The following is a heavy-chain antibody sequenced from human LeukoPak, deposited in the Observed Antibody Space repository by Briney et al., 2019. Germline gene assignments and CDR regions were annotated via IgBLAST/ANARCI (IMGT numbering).Heavy chain of an antibody. Sequence: SETLSLTCTASGGSISSGSNYWSWLRPPAGKGLECFMRIYTSGSTNYNPSLKSRVTISVDTSKNQFSLKLSYVTAADTAVYYCARDLSCSSTSCYGYYYYYYMDVWGKGTTVTVSS. CDR1: GGSISSGSNY. V-gene: IGHV4-61*02. CDR3: ARDLSCSSTSCYGYYYYYYMDV. D-gene: IGHD2-2*01. J-gene: IGHJ6*03. CDR2: IYTSGST.